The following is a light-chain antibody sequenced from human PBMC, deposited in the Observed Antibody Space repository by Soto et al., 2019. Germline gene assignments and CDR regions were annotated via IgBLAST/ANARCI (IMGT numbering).Light chain of an antibody. J-gene: IGLJ1*01. V-gene: IGLV2-8*01. CDR2: EVT. CDR3: ASYACSKLFV. Sequence: QSALTQPPSASGSPGQSLTISCTGTSSDVGFYNFASWYQQRPGKAPKLVIYEVTKRPSGVPDRFSGSKSGSTASLTVSGLQADDEADYYCASYACSKLFVFGSGTKVTVL. CDR1: SSDVGFYNF.